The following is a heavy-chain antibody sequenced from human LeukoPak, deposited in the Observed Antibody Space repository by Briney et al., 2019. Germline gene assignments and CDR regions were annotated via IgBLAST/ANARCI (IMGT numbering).Heavy chain of an antibody. CDR3: ASGSYLWGGMDV. D-gene: IGHD1-26*01. CDR2: ISADSGDR. CDR1: GDSFSNYG. J-gene: IGHJ6*02. V-gene: IGHV1-18*01. Sequence: ASVKVSSKASGDSFSNYGFAWVRQAPGQGLGWMGWISADSGDRYYAQNFQHRVTVTTDTSTTTGYMELRSLRSDDTAVYYCASGSYLWGGMDVWGQGTTVTVSS.